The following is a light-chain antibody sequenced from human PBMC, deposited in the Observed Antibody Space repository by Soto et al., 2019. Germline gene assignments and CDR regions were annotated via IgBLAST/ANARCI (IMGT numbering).Light chain of an antibody. CDR1: QGIRND. CDR3: LQNSDYPPT. CDR2: AAS. V-gene: IGKV1-6*01. J-gene: IGKJ3*01. Sequence: IQMTQSPSTLSASVGDRVTITCRASQGIRNDLGWYQQKPGQAPKLLIFAASSLQVGVPSRFSGSGSGTDFTLTISSLQPEDFATYYCLQNSDYPPTFGPGTKVDIK.